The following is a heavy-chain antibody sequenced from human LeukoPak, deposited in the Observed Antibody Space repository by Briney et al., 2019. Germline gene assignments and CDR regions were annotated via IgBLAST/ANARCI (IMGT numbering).Heavy chain of an antibody. CDR1: GFTFSSYG. CDR2: ISYDGSNK. Sequence: GGSLRLSCAASGFTFSSYGMHWVRQAPGKGLEWVAVISYDGSNKYYADSVKGRFTISRDNSKNTLYLQMNSLRAEDTAVYYCAKDMESMRYSSPWGQGTMVTVSS. D-gene: IGHD5-18*01. J-gene: IGHJ3*01. V-gene: IGHV3-30*18. CDR3: AKDMESMRYSSP.